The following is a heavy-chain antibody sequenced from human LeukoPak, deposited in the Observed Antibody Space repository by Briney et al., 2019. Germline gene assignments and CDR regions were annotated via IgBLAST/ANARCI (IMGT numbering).Heavy chain of an antibody. Sequence: PGGSLRLSCAASGLTFSSYEMNWVRQAPGKGLEWVSYISSSGSSIYYADSVKGRFTISRDNAKKSLYLQMHSLRAEDTAVYYCARDSNKFDSSGHYPDAFDIWGQGTMVTVSS. CDR3: ARDSNKFDSSGHYPDAFDI. CDR2: ISSSGSSI. V-gene: IGHV3-48*03. J-gene: IGHJ3*02. D-gene: IGHD3-22*01. CDR1: GLTFSSYE.